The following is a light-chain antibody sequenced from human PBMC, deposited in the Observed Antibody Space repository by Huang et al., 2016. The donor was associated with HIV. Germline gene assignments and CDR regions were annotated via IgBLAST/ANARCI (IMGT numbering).Light chain of an antibody. CDR2: VAS. CDR3: QQLNNYPYT. Sequence: IQLTQSPSSLSASVGDRVTITCRASQGIGTYLAWYQQKPGKAPKLLIYVASTLQSGVSSRFSGSGSGTAFTLTISSLQPEDVATYYCQQLNNYPYTFGQGTNLEIK. V-gene: IGKV1-9*01. CDR1: QGIGTY. J-gene: IGKJ2*01.